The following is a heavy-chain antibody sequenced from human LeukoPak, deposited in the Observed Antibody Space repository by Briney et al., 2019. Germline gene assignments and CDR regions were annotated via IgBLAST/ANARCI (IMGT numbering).Heavy chain of an antibody. V-gene: IGHV3-7*03. CDR3: ARDTYLCSGGSCYAQYFDY. D-gene: IGHD2-15*01. J-gene: IGHJ4*02. Sequence: GGSLRLSCAASGFIFSNYWMTWVRQAPGKGLEWLATIKQDGSERKYVDSVKGRFTISRDNAKNSLYLQLNNLSAEDTAVYYCARDTYLCSGGSCYAQYFDYWGQGTLVTVSS. CDR1: GFIFSNYW. CDR2: IKQDGSER.